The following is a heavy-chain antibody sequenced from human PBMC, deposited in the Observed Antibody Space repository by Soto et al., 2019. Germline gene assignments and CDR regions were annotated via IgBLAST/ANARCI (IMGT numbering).Heavy chain of an antibody. V-gene: IGHV3-30*18. CDR3: AKEKYSGYDFAFDI. CDR2: ISYDGSNK. J-gene: IGHJ3*02. CDR1: GFTFSSYG. D-gene: IGHD5-12*01. Sequence: GGSLRLSCAASGFTFSSYGMHWVRQAQGKGLEWVAVISYDGSNKYYADSVKGRFTISRDKSKNTLYLQMNSLRAEDTAVYYCAKEKYSGYDFAFDIWGQGTRVTVSS.